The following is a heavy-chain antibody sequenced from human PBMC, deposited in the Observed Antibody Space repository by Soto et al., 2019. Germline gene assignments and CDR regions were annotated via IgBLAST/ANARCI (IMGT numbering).Heavy chain of an antibody. CDR1: GGTFSSYA. J-gene: IGHJ6*01. CDR3: ARATIMIVVVPKYYGMDV. CDR2: IIPIFGTA. V-gene: IGHV1-69*01. D-gene: IGHD3-22*01. Sequence: QVQLVQSGAEVKKPGSSVKVSCKASGGTFSSYAISWVRQAPGQGLEWMGGIIPIFGTANYAQKFQGRVTITADESTRTAYMELSSLVSEDTAVYYSARATIMIVVVPKYYGMDVWGQGTTVTGSS.